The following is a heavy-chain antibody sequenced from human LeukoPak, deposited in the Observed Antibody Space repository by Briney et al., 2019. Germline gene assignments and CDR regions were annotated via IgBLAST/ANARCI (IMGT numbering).Heavy chain of an antibody. V-gene: IGHV3-11*06. Sequence: GGALRLSCADSGFTFSDYYMSWIRQAPGKGLEWVSYISSSSSYTDYADSVKGRFTISRDNAKNSLFLQMNSLRVEDTAVYYCARDNSAERGQQLANWGQGTLVTVSS. CDR2: ISSSSSYT. D-gene: IGHD6-13*01. J-gene: IGHJ4*02. CDR1: GFTFSDYY. CDR3: ARDNSAERGQQLAN.